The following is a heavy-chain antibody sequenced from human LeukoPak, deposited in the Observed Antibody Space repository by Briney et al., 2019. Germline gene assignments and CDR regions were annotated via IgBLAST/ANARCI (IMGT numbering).Heavy chain of an antibody. D-gene: IGHD3-10*01. V-gene: IGHV5-51*01. Sequence: KRGESLKISCKGSGXIFTHNCIGWVRQMPGKGLERMGIIYPGDSDTRYSPSFEGQVTISVDKSISTAYLQWSSLKASDTAMYYCARQTRDGSGSRGYSFDFWGQGTLVTVSS. CDR2: IYPGDSDT. J-gene: IGHJ4*02. CDR3: ARQTRDGSGSRGYSFDF. CDR1: GXIFTHNC.